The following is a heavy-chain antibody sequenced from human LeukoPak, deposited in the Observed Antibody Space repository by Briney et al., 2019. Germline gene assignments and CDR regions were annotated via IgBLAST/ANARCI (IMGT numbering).Heavy chain of an antibody. V-gene: IGHV4-61*01. J-gene: IGHJ4*02. CDR1: GGSVSSSSYY. D-gene: IGHD6-19*01. CDR2: IYYSGST. Sequence: SETLSLTCTVSGGSVSSSSYYWSWIRQPPGKGLEWIGYIYYSGSTNYNPSLKSRVTISVDTSKNQFSLKLSSVTAADTAVYYCARFREVYSSGWYPLDYWGQGTLVTVSS. CDR3: ARFREVYSSGWYPLDY.